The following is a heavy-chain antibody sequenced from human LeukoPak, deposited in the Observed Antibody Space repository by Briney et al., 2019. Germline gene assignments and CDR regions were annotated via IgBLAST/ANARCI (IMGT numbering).Heavy chain of an antibody. D-gene: IGHD6-13*01. J-gene: IGHJ6*03. V-gene: IGHV1-2*02. CDR3: ARDQQLASYYYYYMDV. Sequence: GASVKVSCKAFGYTFTSNYMHWVRQAPGQGPEWMGVISPSGGSTTYAQKFQGRVTMTRDTSISTAYMELSRLRSDDTAVYYCARDQQLASYYYYYMDVWGKGTTVTISS. CDR2: ISPSGGST. CDR1: GYTFTSNY.